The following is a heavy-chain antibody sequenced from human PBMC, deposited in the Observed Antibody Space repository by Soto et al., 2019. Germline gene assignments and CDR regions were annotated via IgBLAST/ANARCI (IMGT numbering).Heavy chain of an antibody. Sequence: QVQLEQSGSEVKKSGSSVKVSCKASGYSFSSHAITWVRQAPGQGLEWMGGIIPVFGTPSYAQKFQGRVTISADKSTNTSYLELRSLRSEDTAVYYCERGGALSTSWYWGDGLDSWGQGTQVTVSS. D-gene: IGHD6-13*01. V-gene: IGHV1-69*06. CDR3: ERGGALSTSWYWGDGLDS. CDR2: IIPVFGTP. CDR1: GYSFSSHA. J-gene: IGHJ4*02.